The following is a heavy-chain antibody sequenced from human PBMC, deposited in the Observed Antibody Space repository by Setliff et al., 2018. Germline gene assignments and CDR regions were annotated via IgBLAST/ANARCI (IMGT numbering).Heavy chain of an antibody. Sequence: PGESLKISCKASGYSFTDYWIAWVRQMPGKGLEWMGIIYPSNSNIKYSLSFEAQITFSVDKSITTAYLQWSSLKASDTAIYYCARHRVGNSSYAIPILDFWGQGALVTVSS. J-gene: IGHJ4*02. CDR3: ARHRVGNSSYAIPILDF. D-gene: IGHD5-12*01. V-gene: IGHV5-51*01. CDR2: IYPSNSNI. CDR1: GYSFTDYW.